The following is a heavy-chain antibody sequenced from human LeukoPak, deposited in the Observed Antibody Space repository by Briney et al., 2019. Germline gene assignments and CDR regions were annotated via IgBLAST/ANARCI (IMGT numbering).Heavy chain of an antibody. CDR2: IYTSGST. J-gene: IGHJ3*02. V-gene: IGHV4-4*09. Sequence: SETLSLTCTVSGGSISSYYWSWIRQPPGKGLEWIGYIYTSGSTNYNPSLKSRGTILVDTSKNQFSLKLSSVTAADTAVYYCARHYYDSSGYPRGAFDIWGQGTMVTVSS. CDR3: ARHYYDSSGYPRGAFDI. CDR1: GGSISSYY. D-gene: IGHD3-22*01.